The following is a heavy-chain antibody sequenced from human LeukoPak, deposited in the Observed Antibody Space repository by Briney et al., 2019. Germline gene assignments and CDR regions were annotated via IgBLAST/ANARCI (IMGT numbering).Heavy chain of an antibody. V-gene: IGHV3-21*01. CDR3: AREGVGGYTEAFDY. Sequence: PGGSLRLSCAASGFIFSIYSMNWVRQAPGKGLEWVSAIDSSSRSIYYADSVKGRFTVSRDDAKNSLYLQMNSLRAEDTAVYYCAREGVGGYTEAFDYWGQGTLVTVSS. CDR1: GFIFSIYS. J-gene: IGHJ4*02. D-gene: IGHD5-12*01. CDR2: IDSSSRSI.